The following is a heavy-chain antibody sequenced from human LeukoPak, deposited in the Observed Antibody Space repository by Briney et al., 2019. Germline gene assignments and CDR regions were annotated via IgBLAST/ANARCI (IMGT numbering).Heavy chain of an antibody. Sequence: ESGPTLVKPTQTLTLTCTFSGFSLSTSGVGVGWIRQPPGKALEWLALIYWNDDKRYSPSLKSRLTITKDTSKNQVVLTMTNMDPVDTATYYCAHRDGRYCSSPRGRCAWFDPWGQGTLVTVSS. D-gene: IGHD2-2*01. CDR1: GFSLSTSGVG. CDR3: AHRDGRYCSSPRGRCAWFDP. J-gene: IGHJ5*02. CDR2: IYWNDDK. V-gene: IGHV2-5*01.